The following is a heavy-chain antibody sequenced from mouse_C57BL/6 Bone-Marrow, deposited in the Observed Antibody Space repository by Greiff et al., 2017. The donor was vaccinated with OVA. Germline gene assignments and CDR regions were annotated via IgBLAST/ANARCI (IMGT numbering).Heavy chain of an antibody. Sequence: VQLQQPGAELVMPGASVKLSCKASGYTFTSYWMHWVKQRPGQGLEWIGEIDPSDSYTNYNQKFKGKSTLTVDKSSSTAYMPLSSLTSEDSAVYYCAREDYDSYYAMDYWGQGTSVTVSS. CDR2: IDPSDSYT. CDR3: AREDYDSYYAMDY. V-gene: IGHV1-69*01. CDR1: GYTFTSYW. J-gene: IGHJ4*01. D-gene: IGHD2-4*01.